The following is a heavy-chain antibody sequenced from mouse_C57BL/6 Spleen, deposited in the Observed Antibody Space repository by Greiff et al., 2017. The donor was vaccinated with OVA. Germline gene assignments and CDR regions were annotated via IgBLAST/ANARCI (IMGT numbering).Heavy chain of an antibody. CDR3: VRAETAQATFAY. Sequence: VQLQQSGAELVKPGASVKLSCKASGYTFTSYWMQWVKQRPGQGLEWIGEIDPSASYTNYNQKFKGKATLTVDTSSSTAYMQLSSLTSEDSAVYYCVRAETAQATFAYWGQGTLVTVSA. D-gene: IGHD3-2*02. V-gene: IGHV1-50*01. CDR1: GYTFTSYW. CDR2: IDPSASYT. J-gene: IGHJ3*01.